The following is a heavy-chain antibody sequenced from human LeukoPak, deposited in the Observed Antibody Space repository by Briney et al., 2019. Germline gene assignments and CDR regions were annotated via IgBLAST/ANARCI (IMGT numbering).Heavy chain of an antibody. CDR1: GFTFTTYG. CDR2: ISTYNGNT. J-gene: IGHJ6*03. Sequence: ASVKVSCKASGFTFTTYGISWVRQAPGQGLEWMGWISTYNGNTNTDYAQKLQGRVTMTTDTSTSTAYMELRSLRSDDTAVYYCASNRGSSSWSYYYYYYMDVWGKGTTVTVSS. D-gene: IGHD6-13*01. V-gene: IGHV1-18*01. CDR3: ASNRGSSSWSYYYYYYMDV.